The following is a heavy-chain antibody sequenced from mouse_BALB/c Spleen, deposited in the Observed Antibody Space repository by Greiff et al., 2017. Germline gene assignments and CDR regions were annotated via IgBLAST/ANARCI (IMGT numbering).Heavy chain of an antibody. V-gene: IGHV5-17*02. D-gene: IGHD1-1*01. CDR1: GFTFSSFG. CDR3: AITTVAPFAY. J-gene: IGHJ3*01. Sequence: DVKLVESGGGLVQPGGSRKLSCAASGFTFSSFGMHWVRQDPEKGLEWVAYISSGSSTIYYADTVKGRFTFSIDNPNNTLYLQMTSLTSEDTAMYYCAITTVAPFAYWGQGTLVTVSA. CDR2: ISSGSSTI.